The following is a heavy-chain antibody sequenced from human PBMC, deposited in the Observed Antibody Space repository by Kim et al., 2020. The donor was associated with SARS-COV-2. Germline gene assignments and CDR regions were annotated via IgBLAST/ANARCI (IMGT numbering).Heavy chain of an antibody. CDR3: ASIEIATIMAFDY. J-gene: IGHJ4*01. Sequence: SETLSLTCTVSGGSISSSSYYWGWIRQPPGKGLEWIGSTYYSGSTYYNPSLKSRVPISVDTSQNQFSLKLSSVTAADTAVYYCASIEIATIMAFDYWG. V-gene: IGHV4-39*01. CDR1: GGSISSSSYY. D-gene: IGHD2-21*01. CDR2: TYYSGST.